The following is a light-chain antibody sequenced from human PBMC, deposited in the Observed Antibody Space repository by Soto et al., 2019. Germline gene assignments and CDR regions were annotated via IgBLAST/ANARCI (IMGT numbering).Light chain of an antibody. CDR3: YQYNNWPRT. CDR1: QSISSN. V-gene: IGKV3-15*01. CDR2: RAS. J-gene: IGKJ1*01. Sequence: EIVMTQSPATLSVSPGERATLSCGASQSISSNLAWYQQKPGQAPRLLIYRASTRATGIPARFSGSGSGTEFSLTISSLQSEDFAVYYCYQYNNWPRTFGQGTKVEIK.